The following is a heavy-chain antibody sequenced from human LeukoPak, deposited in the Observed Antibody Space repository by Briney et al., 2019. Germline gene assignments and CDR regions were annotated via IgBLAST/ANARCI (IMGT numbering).Heavy chain of an antibody. J-gene: IGHJ5*02. CDR3: ARDRGRRRATNWFDP. Sequence: KPGGSLGLSCAASGFTFSDYYMSWIRQAPGKGLEWVSYISSSSSYTNYADSVKGRFTISRDNAKNSLYLQMNSLRAEDTAVYYCARDRGRRRATNWFDPWGQGTLVTVSS. CDR1: GFTFSDYY. D-gene: IGHD3-16*01. V-gene: IGHV3-11*06. CDR2: ISSSSSYT.